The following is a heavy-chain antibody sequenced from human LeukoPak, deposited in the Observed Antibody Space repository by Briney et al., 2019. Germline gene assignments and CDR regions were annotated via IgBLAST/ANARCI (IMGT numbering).Heavy chain of an antibody. CDR2: IIPIFGTA. CDR1: GYTFTNYA. V-gene: IGHV1-69*06. CDR3: ARGARVGATTPYRYFQH. J-gene: IGHJ1*01. Sequence: ASVKVSCKASGYTFTNYAISWVRQAPGQGLEWMGGIIPIFGTANYAQKFQGRVTITADKSTSTAYMELSSLRSEDTAVYYCARGARVGATTPYRYFQHWGQGTLVTVSS. D-gene: IGHD1-26*01.